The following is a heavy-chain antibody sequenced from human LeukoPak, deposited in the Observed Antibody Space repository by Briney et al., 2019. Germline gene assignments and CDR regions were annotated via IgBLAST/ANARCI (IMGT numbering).Heavy chain of an antibody. CDR3: AKGSFALGSGCSD. V-gene: IGHV3-33*03. Sequence: PGRSLRLSCAASGFTLRNFAMHWVRQAPGKGLEWVSVIWYDGSNKYYADSVKGRFTISRDNSKNTLYLQMNGLRAEDTAVYYCAKGSFALGSGCSDWGQGTLVTVSS. CDR1: GFTLRNFA. J-gene: IGHJ4*02. CDR2: IWYDGSNK. D-gene: IGHD3-10*01.